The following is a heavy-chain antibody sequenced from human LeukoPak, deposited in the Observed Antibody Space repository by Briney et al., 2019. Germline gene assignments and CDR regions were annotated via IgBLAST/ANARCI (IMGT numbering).Heavy chain of an antibody. V-gene: IGHV3-21*01. D-gene: IGHD2-2*01. CDR3: ARDPQYQLLSGSLL. CDR2: ISSSSYI. CDR1: GFTFSSYS. Sequence: GGSLRLSCAASGFTFSSYSMNWVRQAPGKGLEWVSSISSSSYIYYADSVKGRFTISRDTAKNSLYLQMNSLRAEDTAVYYCARDPQYQLLSGSLLWGQGTLVTVSS. J-gene: IGHJ4*02.